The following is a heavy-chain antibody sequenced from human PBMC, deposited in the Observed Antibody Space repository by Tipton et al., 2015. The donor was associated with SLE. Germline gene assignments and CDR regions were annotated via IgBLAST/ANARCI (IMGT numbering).Heavy chain of an antibody. CDR1: GGSISSHY. CDR2: IYYSGST. D-gene: IGHD5-12*01. CDR3: ARVVFGYSGYGLLFDY. Sequence: PGLVKPSETLSLTCTVSGGSISSHYWSWIRQPPGKGLEWIGYIYYSGSTNYNPSLKSRVTISVDTSKNQFSLKLSSVTAADTAVYYCARVVFGYSGYGLLFDYWGQGTLVTVSS. J-gene: IGHJ4*02. V-gene: IGHV4-59*11.